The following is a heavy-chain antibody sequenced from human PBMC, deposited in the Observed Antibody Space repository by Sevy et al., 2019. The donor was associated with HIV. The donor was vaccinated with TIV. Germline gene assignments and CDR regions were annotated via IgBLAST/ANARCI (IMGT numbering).Heavy chain of an antibody. CDR1: GGSISNYY. CDR2: IYYSGTA. V-gene: IGHV4-59*13. CDR3: XXXXXXXXXXRFFDX. Sequence: SETLSLTCTVSGGSISNYYWSWIRQPPGKGLEWIGYIYYSGTANYNPSLKSRVTISVDTSKNQFSLKLNSVTAADTXXXXXXXXXXXXXXXRFFDXXGXGSLVTVSS. J-gene: IGHJ4*01.